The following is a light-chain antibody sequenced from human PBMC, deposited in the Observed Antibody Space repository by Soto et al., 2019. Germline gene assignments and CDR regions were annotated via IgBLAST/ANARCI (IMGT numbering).Light chain of an antibody. CDR2: VNSDGSH. J-gene: IGLJ2*01. CDR1: SGHSSYA. Sequence: QYVLTQSPSASASLGASVKLTCTLSSGHSSYAIAWHQQQPEKGPRYLMKVNSDGSHSKGDGIPDRLSGSSSGAERYLTISSLQSEDEADYYCQTWGTDIHVVFGGGTKVTVL. V-gene: IGLV4-69*01. CDR3: QTWGTDIHVV.